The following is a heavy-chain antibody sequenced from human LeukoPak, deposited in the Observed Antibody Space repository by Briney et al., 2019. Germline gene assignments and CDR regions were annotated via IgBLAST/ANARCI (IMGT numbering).Heavy chain of an antibody. CDR1: GFTFSDYY. CDR3: AKMIWGFGTSPLDY. J-gene: IGHJ4*02. D-gene: IGHD3-10*01. Sequence: PGGSLRLSCAASGFTFSDYYMSWIRQAPGKGLEWVSYISSSGSTIYYADSVKGRFTISRDNAKNSLYLQMNSLRAEDTAVFYCAKMIWGFGTSPLDYWGQGTLVTVSS. V-gene: IGHV3-11*01. CDR2: ISSSGSTI.